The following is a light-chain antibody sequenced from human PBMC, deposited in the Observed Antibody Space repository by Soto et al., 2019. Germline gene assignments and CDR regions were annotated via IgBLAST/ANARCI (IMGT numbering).Light chain of an antibody. CDR2: GAS. Sequence: EIVLTQSPATLSVSPGERATLSCRASQSVSSSYLAWYQQKPGQAPRLLIYGASSRATGIPDGFSGSGSGTDFTLTISRLEPEDFAVYFCQHYGDSSWTFGQGTKVDIK. CDR3: QHYGDSSWT. V-gene: IGKV3-20*01. J-gene: IGKJ1*01. CDR1: QSVSSSY.